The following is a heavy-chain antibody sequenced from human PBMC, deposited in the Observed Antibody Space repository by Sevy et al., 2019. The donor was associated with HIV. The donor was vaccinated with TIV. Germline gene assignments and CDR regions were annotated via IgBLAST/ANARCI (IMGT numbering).Heavy chain of an antibody. CDR2: IKQDGSEK. Sequence: GGSLRLSCAASGFTFSNYWMSWVRQAPGKGLEWVANIKQDGSEKHYVDSVKGRFTISRDNAKNSLSLQMNSLRAGDTAMYYCARDKGQGWFDPWGQGTLVTVSS. CDR1: GFTFSNYW. V-gene: IGHV3-7*01. J-gene: IGHJ5*02. CDR3: ARDKGQGWFDP.